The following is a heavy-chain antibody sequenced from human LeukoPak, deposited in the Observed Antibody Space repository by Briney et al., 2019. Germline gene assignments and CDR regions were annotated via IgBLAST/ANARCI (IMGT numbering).Heavy chain of an antibody. Sequence: PGGSLRLSCAASGFSFSSYWMGWVRQAPGTGLEWVANMHPDGTEKYYVNSVRGRFTISRDNAKNSLYLQMNSVRAEDTGVYYCTRHTRGSPWETRGQGNLVTVSS. CDR1: GFSFSSYW. V-gene: IGHV3-7*01. CDR2: MHPDGTEK. CDR3: TRHTRGSPWET. D-gene: IGHD1-26*01. J-gene: IGHJ4*02.